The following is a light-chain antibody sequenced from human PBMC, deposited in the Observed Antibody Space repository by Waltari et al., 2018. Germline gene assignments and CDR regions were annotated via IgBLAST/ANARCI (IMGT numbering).Light chain of an antibody. Sequence: QSALTQPPSASGSPGQSVTISCTGTSSDVGGYNYVSWYQQLPGKAPKLMISEVTKRPSGVPYRFSGSKSGNTASLTVSGLQTEDEADYYCSSYAGSINPYVFGSGTRVTVL. J-gene: IGLJ1*01. CDR3: SSYAGSINPYV. CDR2: EVT. CDR1: SSDVGGYNY. V-gene: IGLV2-8*01.